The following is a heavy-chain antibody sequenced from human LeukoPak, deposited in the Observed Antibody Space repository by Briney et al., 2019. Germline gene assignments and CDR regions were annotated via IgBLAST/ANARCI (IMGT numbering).Heavy chain of an antibody. CDR3: ARVRAAAGINWYFDL. Sequence: PGGSLRLSCAASGFSFSTYSMNRVRQAPGKGLEWVSYISGSSTTIYYADSVKGRFTISRDNAKSSLFLQMNSLRAGDTAVDYCARVRAAAGINWYFDLWGRGTLVIVSS. V-gene: IGHV3-48*01. J-gene: IGHJ2*01. D-gene: IGHD6-13*01. CDR1: GFSFSTYS. CDR2: ISGSSTTI.